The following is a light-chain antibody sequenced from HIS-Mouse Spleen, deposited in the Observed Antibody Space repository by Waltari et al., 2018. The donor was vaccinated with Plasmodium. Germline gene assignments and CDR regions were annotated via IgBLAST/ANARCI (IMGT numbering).Light chain of an antibody. J-gene: IGLJ3*02. CDR3: AAWDDSLSGWV. CDR2: RNK. V-gene: IGLV1-47*01. Sequence: QSVLTQPPSASGTPGQRATIPCSGSSSTIGSTSVYWYQPPPGTAPKLLIYRNKQRPSGVPDRFSGSKSGTSASLAISGLRSEDEADYYCAAWDDSLSGWVFGGGTKLTVL. CDR1: SSTIGSTS.